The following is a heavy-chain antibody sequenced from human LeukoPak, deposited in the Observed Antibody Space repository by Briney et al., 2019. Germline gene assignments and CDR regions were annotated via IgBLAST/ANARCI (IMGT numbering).Heavy chain of an antibody. V-gene: IGHV3-23*01. D-gene: IGHD2-8*01. CDR2: IRGSDGRT. CDR1: KFTFRSYA. Sequence: GGSLRLSCAASKFTFRSYAIAWVRQAPGEGLGWVSSIRGSDGRTFYADSVKGRFTISRDNAKNTLYLQMNSLRAEDTAVYYCAKDPNGDYIGAFDIWGQGIMVTVSS. CDR3: AKDPNGDYIGAFDI. J-gene: IGHJ3*02.